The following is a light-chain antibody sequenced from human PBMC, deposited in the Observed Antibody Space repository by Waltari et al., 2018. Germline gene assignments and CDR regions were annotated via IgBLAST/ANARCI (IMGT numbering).Light chain of an antibody. CDR3: QRYNSAPWT. Sequence: DFQMTQSPSSLSASVGDTVTITCRASQDISDDYLARYQQQPGKSPELLIYLASTLQFGVPSRFRGSGSGKDFTLTITSLQPEDVATYYCQRYNSAPWTFGQGTKV. V-gene: IGKV1-27*01. J-gene: IGKJ1*01. CDR2: LAS. CDR1: QDISDDY.